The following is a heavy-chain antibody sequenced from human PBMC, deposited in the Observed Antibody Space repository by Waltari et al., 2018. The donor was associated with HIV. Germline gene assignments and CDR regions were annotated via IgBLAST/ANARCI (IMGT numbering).Heavy chain of an antibody. CDR1: GGSISSRNW. CDR2: IYHSGST. D-gene: IGHD1-26*01. V-gene: IGHV4-4*02. Sequence: QVQLQESGPGLVKPSGTLSLTCAVSGGSISSRNWWSWVRQPPGKGLEWIGEIYHSGSTNYNPSLKSRVTISVDKSKNQFSLKLSSVTAADTAVYYCARVIVGATRPYYFDYWGQGTLVTVSS. J-gene: IGHJ4*02. CDR3: ARVIVGATRPYYFDY.